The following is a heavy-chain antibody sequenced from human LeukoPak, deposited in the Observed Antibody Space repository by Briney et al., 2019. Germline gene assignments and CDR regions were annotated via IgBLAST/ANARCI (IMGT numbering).Heavy chain of an antibody. D-gene: IGHD5-12*01. V-gene: IGHV3-30*18. CDR2: ISYDGSNQ. J-gene: IGHJ6*02. CDR3: AKNRVATTGTYGMDV. CDR1: GFTFDNYA. Sequence: GGFLRLSCAASGFTFDNYAIHWVRRAPGKGLEWVAVISYDGSNQYYPDSVRGRFTISRDNSKNVLYLQMNSLRAEDTAVYYCAKNRVATTGTYGMDVWGQGTTVTVSS.